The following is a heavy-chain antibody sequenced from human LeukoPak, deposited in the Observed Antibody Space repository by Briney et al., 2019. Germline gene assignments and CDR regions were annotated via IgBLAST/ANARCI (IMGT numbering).Heavy chain of an antibody. CDR2: MNPNCGNT. Sequence: GASVKVSCKASGYTFTSYDINWVRQATGQGLEWMGWMNPNCGNTGYAQKFQGRVTMTRNTSISTAYMELSRLRSEDTAVYYCASTNPYDSSGYYLDYWGQGTLVTVSS. CDR1: GYTFTSYD. CDR3: ASTNPYDSSGYYLDY. V-gene: IGHV1-8*01. D-gene: IGHD3-22*01. J-gene: IGHJ4*02.